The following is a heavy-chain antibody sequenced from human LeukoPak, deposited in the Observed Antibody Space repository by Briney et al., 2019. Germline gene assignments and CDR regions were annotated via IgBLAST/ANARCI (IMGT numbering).Heavy chain of an antibody. J-gene: IGHJ6*04. CDR2: ISSSGSTI. D-gene: IGHD3-10*02. V-gene: IGHV3-48*03. CDR1: GFTFSRYA. Sequence: GGSLRLSCAASGFTFSRYAMNWVRQAPGKGLEWVSYISSSGSTIYYADSVKGRFTISRDNAKNSLYLQMNSLRAEDTAVYYCAELGITMIGGVWGKGTTVTISS. CDR3: AELGITMIGGV.